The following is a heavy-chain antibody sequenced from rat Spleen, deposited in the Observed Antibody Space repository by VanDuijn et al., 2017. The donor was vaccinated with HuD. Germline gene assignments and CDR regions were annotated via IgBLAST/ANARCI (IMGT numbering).Heavy chain of an antibody. D-gene: IGHD4-3*01. CDR3: TRDRIIRGTGVMDA. Sequence: EVQLVESGGGLVQPGRSLKLSCAASGFTFSDYAMAWVRQAPKKGLEWVTSISYEGDNTYYGDSVKGRFTISRDNAKSTLYLQMNSLRSEDTATYYCTRDRIIRGTGVMDAWGQGTLVTVSS. V-gene: IGHV5-22*01. J-gene: IGHJ3*01. CDR1: GFTFSDYA. CDR2: ISYEGDNT.